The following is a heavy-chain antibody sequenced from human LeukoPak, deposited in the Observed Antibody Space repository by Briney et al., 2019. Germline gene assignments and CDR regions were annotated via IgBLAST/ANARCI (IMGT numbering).Heavy chain of an antibody. V-gene: IGHV3-13*01. Sequence: PGGSLRLSCAASGFTFSSYDMHWVRQATGKGLEWVSAIGTAGDTYYPGSVKGRFTISRENAKNSLYLQMNSLRAEDTAVYYCARDRCSGGSCYLSYFDYWGQGTLVTVSS. CDR3: ARDRCSGGSCYLSYFDY. D-gene: IGHD2-15*01. J-gene: IGHJ4*02. CDR1: GFTFSSYD. CDR2: IGTAGDT.